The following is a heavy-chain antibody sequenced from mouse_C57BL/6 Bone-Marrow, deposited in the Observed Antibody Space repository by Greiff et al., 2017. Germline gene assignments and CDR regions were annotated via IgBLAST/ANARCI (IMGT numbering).Heavy chain of an antibody. CDR2: INPNNGGT. D-gene: IGHD1-1*01. Sequence: VQLQQSGPELVKPGASVKIPCKASGYTFTDYNMDWVKQSHGPSLEWIGDINPNNGGTIYNQKFKGKATLTVDKSSSTAYMELRSLTSEDTAVYYCARGAVGAHRYIDVWGTGTTVTDSS. J-gene: IGHJ1*03. V-gene: IGHV1-18*01. CDR1: GYTFTDYN. CDR3: ARGAVGAHRYIDV.